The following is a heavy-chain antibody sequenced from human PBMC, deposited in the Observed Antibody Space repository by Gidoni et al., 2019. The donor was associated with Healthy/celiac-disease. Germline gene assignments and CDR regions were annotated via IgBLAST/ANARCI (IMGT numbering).Heavy chain of an antibody. D-gene: IGHD6-13*01. CDR1: GGSFSGYY. CDR2: INHSGST. J-gene: IGHJ6*02. Sequence: QVQLQQWGAGLLKPSETLSLTCAVYGGSFSGYYWSWIRQPPGKGLEWIGEINHSGSTNYNPSLKSRVTISVDTSKNQFSLKLSSVTAADTAVYYCARETAAAGSPPYGMDVWGQGTTVTVSS. CDR3: ARETAAAGSPPYGMDV. V-gene: IGHV4-34*01.